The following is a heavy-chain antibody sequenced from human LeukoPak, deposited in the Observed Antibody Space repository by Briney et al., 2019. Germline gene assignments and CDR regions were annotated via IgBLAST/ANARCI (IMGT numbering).Heavy chain of an antibody. J-gene: IGHJ4*02. CDR1: GFTFSSYG. V-gene: IGHV3-33*01. CDR3: ARDTYYYDSSGYCDY. CDR2: IWYDGSNK. D-gene: IGHD3-22*01. Sequence: GRSLRLSCAASGFTFSSYGMHWVRQAPGKGLEWVAVIWYDGSNKYYADSVKGRFTISRDNSKNTLYLQMNSLRAEDTAVYYCARDTYYYDSSGYCDYWGQGTLVTVSS.